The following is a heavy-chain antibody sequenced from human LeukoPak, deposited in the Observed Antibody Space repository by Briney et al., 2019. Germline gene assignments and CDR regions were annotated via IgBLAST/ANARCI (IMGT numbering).Heavy chain of an antibody. D-gene: IGHD3-10*01. CDR1: GGSFSGYY. CDR3: ARQATYYYGSGRNYYYYYMDV. J-gene: IGHJ6*03. CDR2: INHSGGT. V-gene: IGHV4-34*01. Sequence: SETLSLTCAVYGGSFSGYYWSWIRQPPGKGLEWIGEINHSGGTNYNPSLKSRVTISVDTSKNQLSLKLSSVTAADTAVYYCARQATYYYGSGRNYYYYYMDVWGKGTTVTVSS.